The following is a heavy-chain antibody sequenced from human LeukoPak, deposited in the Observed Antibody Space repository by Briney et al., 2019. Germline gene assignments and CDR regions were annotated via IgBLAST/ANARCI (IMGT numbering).Heavy chain of an antibody. Sequence: GGSLRLSCAASGFTFSDYWMTWVRQAPGKGLEWVANIKQGGSEKYYVDSVKGRFIISRDNARNSLYLQMSSLRVEDTAIYYCARLFGGVTTYDYWGQGAQVTVSS. V-gene: IGHV3-7*01. D-gene: IGHD2-8*02. CDR1: GFTFSDYW. J-gene: IGHJ4*02. CDR3: ARLFGGVTTYDY. CDR2: IKQGGSEK.